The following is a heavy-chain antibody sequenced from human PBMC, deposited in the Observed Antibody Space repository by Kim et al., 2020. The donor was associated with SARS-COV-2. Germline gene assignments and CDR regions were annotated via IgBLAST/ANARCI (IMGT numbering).Heavy chain of an antibody. CDR2: IKSKTDGGTT. Sequence: GGSLRLSCAASGFTFSNAWMSWVRQAPGKGLEWVGHIKSKTDGGTTDYAAPVKGRFTISRDDSKNTLYLQMNSLKTEDTAVYYCTTDICGGDCYPHRFDYWGQGTLVTVSS. J-gene: IGHJ4*02. V-gene: IGHV3-15*01. CDR3: TTDICGGDCYPHRFDY. CDR1: GFTFSNAW. D-gene: IGHD2-21*01.